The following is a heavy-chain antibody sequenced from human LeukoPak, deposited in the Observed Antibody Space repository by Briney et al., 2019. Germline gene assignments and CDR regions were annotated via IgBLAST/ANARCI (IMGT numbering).Heavy chain of an antibody. CDR2: MNPNSGNT. D-gene: IGHD5-18*01. Sequence: ASVKVSCKASGYTFTSYDINWVRQATGQGLEWMGRMNPNSGNTDYAQKFQGRVTMTGNTSTSTAYMELSSPRSEDTAVYYCARQVPHTGAATRGNWFDPWGQGTLVTVPS. CDR1: GYTFTSYD. J-gene: IGHJ5*02. CDR3: ARQVPHTGAATRGNWFDP. V-gene: IGHV1-8*01.